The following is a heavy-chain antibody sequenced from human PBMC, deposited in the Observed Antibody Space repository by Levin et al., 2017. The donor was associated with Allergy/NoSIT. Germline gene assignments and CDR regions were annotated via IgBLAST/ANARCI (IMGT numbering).Heavy chain of an antibody. CDR2: ISYDGSNK. Sequence: GESLKISCAASGFTFSSYAMHWVRQAPGKGLEWVAVISYDGSNKYYADSVKGRFTISRDNSKNTLYLQMNSLRAEDTAVYYCARDDGFGLGLRFCSGGSGYGTIDYWGQGTLVTVSS. J-gene: IGHJ4*02. D-gene: IGHD2-15*01. CDR1: GFTFSSYA. CDR3: ARDDGFGLGLRFCSGGSGYGTIDY. V-gene: IGHV3-30-3*01.